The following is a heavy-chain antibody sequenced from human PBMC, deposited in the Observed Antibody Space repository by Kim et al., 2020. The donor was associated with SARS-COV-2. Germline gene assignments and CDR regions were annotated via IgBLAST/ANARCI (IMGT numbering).Heavy chain of an antibody. J-gene: IGHJ6*02. Sequence: SETLSLTCTVSGGSISSGDYYWSWIRQPPGKGLEWIGYIYYSGSTYYNPSLKSRVTISVDTSKNQFSLNLSSVTAADTAVYYCARDRPPITMVRGTTYYCGMDVWGQGTTVTVSS. D-gene: IGHD3-10*01. CDR1: GGSISSGDYY. V-gene: IGHV4-30-4*01. CDR3: ARDRPPITMVRGTTYYCGMDV. CDR2: IYYSGST.